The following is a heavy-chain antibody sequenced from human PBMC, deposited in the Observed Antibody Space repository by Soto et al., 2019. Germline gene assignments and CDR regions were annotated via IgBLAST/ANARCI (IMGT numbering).Heavy chain of an antibody. CDR2: MNPDSGHT. Sequence: ASVKVSCKASGYTFTSYDINWVRQATGQGPEWMGWMNPDSGHTGYARKFRDRISMTRNTSITTAYMELTSLRSDDTAIYYCARGRVRYSSSNLLDPWGRGTLVTVSS. CDR1: GYTFTSYD. J-gene: IGHJ5*02. V-gene: IGHV1-8*01. D-gene: IGHD6-6*01. CDR3: ARGRVRYSSSNLLDP.